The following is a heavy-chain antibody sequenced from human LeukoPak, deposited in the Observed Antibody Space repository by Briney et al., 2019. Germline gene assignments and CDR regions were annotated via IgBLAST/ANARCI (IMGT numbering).Heavy chain of an antibody. D-gene: IGHD3-22*01. CDR1: GGSFSGYY. Sequence: SETLSLTCAVYGGSFSGYYWSWIRQPPGKGLEWIGEINHSGSTNYNPSLKSRVTISVDTSKNQFSLKLSSVTAADTAAYYCARGLGDYYDSSGDDYWGQGTLVTVSS. CDR3: ARGLGDYYDSSGDDY. CDR2: INHSGST. V-gene: IGHV4-34*01. J-gene: IGHJ4*02.